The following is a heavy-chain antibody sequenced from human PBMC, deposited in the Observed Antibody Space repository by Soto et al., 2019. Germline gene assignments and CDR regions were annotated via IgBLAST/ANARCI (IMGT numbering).Heavy chain of an antibody. CDR2: ISWNSGSI. J-gene: IGHJ4*02. Sequence: EVQLVESGGGLVQPGRSLRLSCAASGFTFDDYAMHWVRQAPGKGLEWVSGISWNSGSIGYADSVKGRFTISRDNAKNSLYLQMNSLRAEGTALYYCAKGPGRGSYFFDYWGQGTLVTVSS. CDR3: AKGPGRGSYFFDY. D-gene: IGHD1-26*01. CDR1: GFTFDDYA. V-gene: IGHV3-9*01.